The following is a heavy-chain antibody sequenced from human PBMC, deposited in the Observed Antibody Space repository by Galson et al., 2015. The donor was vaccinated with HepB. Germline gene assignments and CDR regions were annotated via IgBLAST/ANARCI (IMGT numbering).Heavy chain of an antibody. V-gene: IGHV3-30*04. CDR3: ARRALRGVGSPAVNYFDN. D-gene: IGHD4-17*01. Sequence: SLRLSCAASGFTFSSYAMHWVRQAPGKGLEWVAVISYDGSNKYYADSVKGRFTISRDNSKNTLYLQMNSLRAEDTAVYYCARRALRGVGSPAVNYFDNWGQGTLVTVSS. J-gene: IGHJ4*02. CDR1: GFTFSSYA. CDR2: ISYDGSNK.